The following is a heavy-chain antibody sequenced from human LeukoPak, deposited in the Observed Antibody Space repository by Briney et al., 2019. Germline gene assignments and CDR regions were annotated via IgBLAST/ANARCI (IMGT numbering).Heavy chain of an antibody. CDR2: IYYSGST. CDR3: ARRLGGAEYFQH. D-gene: IGHD3-16*01. V-gene: IGHV4-39*01. J-gene: IGHJ1*01. Sequence: LSETLSLTCTVSGGSISSSSYYWGWIRQPPGKGLEWIGSIYYSGSTYYNPSLKSRVTISVDTSKNQFSLNLRSVTAADTAVYYCARRLGGAEYFQHWGQGTLVTVSS. CDR1: GGSISSSSYY.